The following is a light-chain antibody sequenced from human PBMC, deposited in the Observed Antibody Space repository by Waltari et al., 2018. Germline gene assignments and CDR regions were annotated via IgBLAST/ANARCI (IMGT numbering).Light chain of an antibody. CDR3: QQYNNWPLT. CDR2: GAS. Sequence: EIVMTQSPATLSVSPGERATLSCRASQSVSSNLAWYQQKPGQPSRLLIYGASTRATGIPARFSGSGSGTEFTLTISSRQSEDFAVYYCQQYNNWPLTFGGGTKVEIK. J-gene: IGKJ4*01. V-gene: IGKV3-15*01. CDR1: QSVSSN.